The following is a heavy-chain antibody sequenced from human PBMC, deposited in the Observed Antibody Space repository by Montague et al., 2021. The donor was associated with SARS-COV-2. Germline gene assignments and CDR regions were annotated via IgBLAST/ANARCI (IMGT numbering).Heavy chain of an antibody. CDR3: ATLPASSTIFGVVQGYYLDD. D-gene: IGHD3-3*01. J-gene: IGHJ4*02. CDR1: GASISSRSYY. CDR2: KYYSGST. Sequence: SETLSLTCTVSGASISSRSYYWGWIRQPPGKGLEWIVFKYYSGSTYYNPTLKSRVTISVDTSKNQFSLKLISVTAADTALYYCATLPASSTIFGVVQGYYLDDWGQGTLVTVSS. V-gene: IGHV4-39*01.